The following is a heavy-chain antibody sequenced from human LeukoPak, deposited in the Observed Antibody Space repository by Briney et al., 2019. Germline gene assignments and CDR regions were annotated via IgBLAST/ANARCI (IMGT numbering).Heavy chain of an antibody. CDR3: ARNDFWSGYIVSDY. V-gene: IGHV4-34*01. Sequence: PSETLSLTCAVYGGSFSGYYWSWIRQPPGKGLEWIGEINHSGSTNYNPSLKSRVTISVDTSKNQFSLKLSSVTAADTAVYYCARNDFWSGYIVSDYWGQGTLVTVSS. CDR1: GGSFSGYY. CDR2: INHSGST. J-gene: IGHJ4*02. D-gene: IGHD3-3*01.